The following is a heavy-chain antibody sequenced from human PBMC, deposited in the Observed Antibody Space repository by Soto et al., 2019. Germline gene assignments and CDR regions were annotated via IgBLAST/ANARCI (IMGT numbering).Heavy chain of an antibody. CDR2: ISAYKGNT. CDR1: GYTFTSYG. J-gene: IGHJ6*02. Sequence: QVQLVQSGAEVKKPGASVKVSCKASGYTFTSYGISWVRQAPGQGFEWMGWISAYKGNTNYAQKLQGRVTMTTDTSTSTAYMELRSLRSDDTAVYYCARDFGRTTKLDYYYGMDVWGQGTTVTVSS. CDR3: ARDFGRTTKLDYYYGMDV. V-gene: IGHV1-18*04. D-gene: IGHD2-15*01.